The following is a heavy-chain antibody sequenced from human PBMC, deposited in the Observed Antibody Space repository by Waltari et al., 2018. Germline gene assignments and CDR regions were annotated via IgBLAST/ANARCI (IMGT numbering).Heavy chain of an antibody. CDR1: DYRFTDYY. Sequence: EVQLLQSGPELKKPGSTVKISGQVSDYRFTDYYLHWVQQAPGKGPQWMGLVDPEDGETIYAERFQGRVTITADTSTETAFMELSSLTSDDTAVYYCVTALGDRSSASRPFDVWGLGTLITVSS. J-gene: IGHJ3*01. V-gene: IGHV1-69-2*01. CDR3: VTALGDRSSASRPFDV. CDR2: VDPEDGET. D-gene: IGHD3-10*01.